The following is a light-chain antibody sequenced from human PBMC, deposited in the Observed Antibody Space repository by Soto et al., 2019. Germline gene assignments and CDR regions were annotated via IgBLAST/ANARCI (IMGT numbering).Light chain of an antibody. CDR3: QQRTNWLT. V-gene: IGKV3-11*01. CDR1: QSVTWY. CDR2: DAT. J-gene: IGKJ4*01. Sequence: EIVLTQSPATLSLSPGERATLSCRASQSVTWYLAWYQQKPGQAPRLLIYDATNRATGIPARFSGSGSGTDFTLTISSLEPXDFAVYYCQQRTNWLTFGGGTRVEI.